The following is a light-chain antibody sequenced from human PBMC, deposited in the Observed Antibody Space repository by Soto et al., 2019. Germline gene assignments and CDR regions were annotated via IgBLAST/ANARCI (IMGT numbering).Light chain of an antibody. J-gene: IGLJ2*01. CDR1: SSDVGGYNY. CDR2: DVS. V-gene: IGLV2-11*01. CDR3: CSYGGSYTEV. Sequence: QSVLTQPRSVSGSPGQSVTISCTGTSSDVGGYNYVSWYQQQPGKAPKLMIYDVSKRPSGVPDRFSGSKSGNTASLTISGLQAEDEADYYCCSYGGSYTEVFGGGTKLTVL.